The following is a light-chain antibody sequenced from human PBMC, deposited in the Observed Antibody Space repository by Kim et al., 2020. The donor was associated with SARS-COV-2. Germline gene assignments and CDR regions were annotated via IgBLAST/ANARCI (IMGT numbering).Light chain of an antibody. Sequence: DIQMTQSPSTMSASVGDRVTITCRASQSIGSWLAWYQQKPGKAPKFLIYDASSLESGVPSRFSGSGSGTEFTLTISSLQPDDFATYFCQQYNIYPLTFGGGTKVYIK. J-gene: IGKJ4*01. CDR2: DAS. CDR1: QSIGSW. CDR3: QQYNIYPLT. V-gene: IGKV1-5*01.